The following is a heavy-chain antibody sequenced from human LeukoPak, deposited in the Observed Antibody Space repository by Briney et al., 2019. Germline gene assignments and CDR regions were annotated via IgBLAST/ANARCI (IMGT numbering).Heavy chain of an antibody. J-gene: IGHJ4*02. CDR1: GNSISSGYY. D-gene: IGHD6-13*01. V-gene: IGHV4-38-2*02. Sequence: PSETLSLTCTVSGNSISSGYYWGWIRQPPGKGLEWIGSIYHSGRTYYNPSLKSRVTISVDTSKNQFSLKLSSVTAADTAVYYCARESAAGRMRPIDYWGQGTLVTVSS. CDR2: IYHSGRT. CDR3: ARESAAGRMRPIDY.